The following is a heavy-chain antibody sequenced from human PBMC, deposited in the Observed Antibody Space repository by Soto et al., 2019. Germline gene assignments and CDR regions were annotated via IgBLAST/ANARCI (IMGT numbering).Heavy chain of an antibody. D-gene: IGHD3-3*01. V-gene: IGHV3-23*01. CDR1: GFTFSSYA. J-gene: IGHJ6*03. CDR2: ISGSGGST. CDR3: AKDRRFLEWLPPYYYYMDV. Sequence: EVQLLESGGGLVQPGGSLRLSCAASGFTFSSYAMSWVRQAPGKGLEWVSAISGSGGSTYYADSVKGRFTISRDNSKNTLYLQMNSLRAEDTAVYYCAKDRRFLEWLPPYYYYMDVWGKGTTVTVSS.